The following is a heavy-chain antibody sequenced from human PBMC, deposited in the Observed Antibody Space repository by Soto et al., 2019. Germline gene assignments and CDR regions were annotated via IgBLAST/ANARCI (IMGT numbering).Heavy chain of an antibody. CDR3: WRDLGYCRSGTCYREWFDP. Sequence: QVQLVQSGAEVKKPGASVKVSCKASGYTFTTHGISWVRQAPGQGLEWMGWVSGDNGHTNYAQSLQGRVTMTTATYTKTAYMELRSLRSDDTAVYYCWRDLGYCRSGTCYREWFDPWGQGTLVTVSS. D-gene: IGHD2-15*01. CDR2: VSGDNGHT. CDR1: GYTFTTHG. J-gene: IGHJ5*02. V-gene: IGHV1-18*01.